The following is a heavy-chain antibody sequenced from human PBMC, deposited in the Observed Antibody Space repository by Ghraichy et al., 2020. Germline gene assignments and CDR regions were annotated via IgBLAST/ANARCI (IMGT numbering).Heavy chain of an antibody. CDR2: IYYSGST. CDR3: ARVDDYGGNSGPFDY. J-gene: IGHJ4*02. Sequence: SETLSLTCTVSGGSISGYYWSWIRQPPGKGLEWIGYIYYSGSTNYNPSLKSRVTISVDTSKNLFPLKLSSVTAADTAVYYCARVDDYGGNSGPFDYWGQGPLVTVSS. D-gene: IGHD4-23*01. V-gene: IGHV4-59*01. CDR1: GGSISGYY.